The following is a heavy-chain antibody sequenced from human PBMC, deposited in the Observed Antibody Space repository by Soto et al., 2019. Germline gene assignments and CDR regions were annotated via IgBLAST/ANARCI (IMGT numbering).Heavy chain of an antibody. V-gene: IGHV3-30-3*01. CDR2: TSYDGSNK. CDR1: GFTFNSFP. D-gene: IGHD3-16*02. J-gene: IGHJ4*02. CDR3: VRGHRYSTSFRGYFQH. Sequence: GVSLRLSCAASGFTFNSFPMHCVRQAPGKGLEWVAVTSYDGSNKNYADSVQGRITITRDNSKNTLYLQMSSLTTEDTGVHYCVRGHRYSTSFRGYFQHWGQGMLVTVSS.